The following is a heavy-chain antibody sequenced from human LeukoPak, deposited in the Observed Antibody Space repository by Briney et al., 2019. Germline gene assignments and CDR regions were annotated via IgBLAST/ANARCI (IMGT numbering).Heavy chain of an antibody. CDR1: GGSISSYY. CDR2: IYYSGST. D-gene: IGHD3-16*02. J-gene: IGHJ3*02. V-gene: IGHV4-59*01. CDR3: ARDRMITFGGVIAGKSDAFDI. Sequence: SETLSLTCTVSGGSISSYYWSWIRQPPGKGLEWIGYIYYSGSTNYNPSLKSRVTISVDTSKNQFSLKLSSVTAADTAVYYCARDRMITFGGVIAGKSDAFDIWGQGTMVTVSS.